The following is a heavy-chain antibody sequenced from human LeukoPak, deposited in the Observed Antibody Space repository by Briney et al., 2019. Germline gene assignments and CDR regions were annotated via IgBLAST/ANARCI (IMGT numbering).Heavy chain of an antibody. CDR2: INPNSGGT. CDR1: GYTFTGYY. D-gene: IGHD3-10*01. J-gene: IGHJ4*02. CDR3: ARDLAYGSGSYYFDY. V-gene: IGHV1-2*02. Sequence: ASVKVSCKASGYTFTGYYMHWVRQAPGQGLEWMGWINPNSGGTNYAQKFQGRVTMTRDTSISIAYMELSRLRSDDTAVYYCARDLAYGSGSYYFDYWGQGTLVTVSS.